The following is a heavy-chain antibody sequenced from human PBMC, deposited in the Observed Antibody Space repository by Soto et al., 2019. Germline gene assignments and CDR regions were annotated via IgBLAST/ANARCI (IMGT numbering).Heavy chain of an antibody. CDR1: GASISTSTYY. V-gene: IGHV4-39*01. J-gene: IGHJ4*02. Sequence: PSETLSLTCSVSGASISTSTYYWAWIRQPPGKGLEWIASIYYGGNTYYSPSLKSRVAISLDTSKRQFSLELSSVTAADTAVYYCARLRDNNGWYSDYWGQGTQVTVSS. CDR3: ARLRDNNGWYSDY. CDR2: IYYGGNT. D-gene: IGHD6-19*01.